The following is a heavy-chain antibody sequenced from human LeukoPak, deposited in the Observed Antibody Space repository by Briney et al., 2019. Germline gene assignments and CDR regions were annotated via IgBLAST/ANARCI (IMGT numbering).Heavy chain of an antibody. V-gene: IGHV3-30*18. CDR1: GFTFSSYA. J-gene: IGHJ5*02. D-gene: IGHD2-2*01. Sequence: GSLRLSCAASGFTFSSYAMHWVRQAPGKGLEWVAVISYDGSNKYYADSVKGRFTISRDNSKNTLYLQMNSLRAEDTAVYYCAKYQANWFDPWGQGTLVTVSS. CDR2: ISYDGSNK. CDR3: AKYQANWFDP.